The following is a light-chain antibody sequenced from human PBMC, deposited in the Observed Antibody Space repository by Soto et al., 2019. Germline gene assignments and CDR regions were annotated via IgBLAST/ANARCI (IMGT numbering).Light chain of an antibody. CDR1: SSDVGGFNY. CDR2: EVS. CDR3: TSYTSNTFVV. Sequence: QSALTQPASVSGSPGQSITIFCTGTSSDVGGFNYVSWYQHHPGKAPKLMIYEVSNRPSGVSNRFSGSKSGDTASLTISGLQAEDEAHYYCTSYTSNTFVVFGGGTKLTVL. V-gene: IGLV2-14*01. J-gene: IGLJ2*01.